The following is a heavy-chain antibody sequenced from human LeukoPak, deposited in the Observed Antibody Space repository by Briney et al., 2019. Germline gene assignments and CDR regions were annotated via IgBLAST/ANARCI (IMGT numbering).Heavy chain of an antibody. CDR3: ARDSAGGTRQGWLDP. CDR2: IIPIFGTA. Sequence: ASVKVSCKASGGSFSNYVISWVRQAPGQGLEWMGGIIPIFGTANYAPEFQDRVTIIADKSTSTAYMELSSLRSNDTAVYYCARDSAGGTRQGWLDPWGQGTLVTVSS. CDR1: GGSFSNYV. D-gene: IGHD6-13*01. J-gene: IGHJ5*02. V-gene: IGHV1-69*06.